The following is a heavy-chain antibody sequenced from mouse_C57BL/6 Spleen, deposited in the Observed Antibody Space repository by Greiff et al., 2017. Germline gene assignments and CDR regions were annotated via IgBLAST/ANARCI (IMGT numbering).Heavy chain of an antibody. V-gene: IGHV1-82*01. CDR3: ASSGYDGFVFAY. CDR1: GYAFSSSW. J-gene: IGHJ3*01. CDR2: IYTGDGDT. Sequence: VQPGASVKISCKASGYAFSSSWMNWVKQRPGKGLEWIGRIYTGDGDTNYNGKFKGKATLTADKSSSTAYMQLSSLTSEDSAVSFCASSGYDGFVFAYWGQGTLVTVSA. D-gene: IGHD2-3*01.